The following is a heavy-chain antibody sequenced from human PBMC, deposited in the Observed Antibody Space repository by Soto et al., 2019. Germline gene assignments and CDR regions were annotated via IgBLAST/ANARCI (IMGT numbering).Heavy chain of an antibody. J-gene: IGHJ4*02. CDR2: IYYSGST. CDR3: ARSILTGYFDY. Sequence: SETLSLTCTVSGGSISSYYWSWIRQPPGKGLEWIGYIYYSGSTYYNPSLKSRVTISVDTSKNQFSLKLSSVTAADTAVYYCARSILTGYFDYWGQGTLVTVSS. V-gene: IGHV4-59*12. D-gene: IGHD3-9*01. CDR1: GGSISSYY.